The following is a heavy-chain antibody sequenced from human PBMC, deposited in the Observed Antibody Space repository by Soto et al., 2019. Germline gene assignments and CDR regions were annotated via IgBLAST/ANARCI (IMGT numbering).Heavy chain of an antibody. V-gene: IGHV3-7*05. CDR1: GFNFCSYW. CDR3: ARDLNLRDSSRYYYY. CDR2: IKQDGSEK. D-gene: IGHD3-22*01. J-gene: IGHJ4*02. Sequence: GRLLRLSNTVSGFNFCSYWMSWVRQATGKGLEWVANIKQDGSEKYYVDSVKGRFTISRDNAKNSLYLQMNSLRAEDTAVYYCARDLNLRDSSRYYYYWGQGILVTVSS.